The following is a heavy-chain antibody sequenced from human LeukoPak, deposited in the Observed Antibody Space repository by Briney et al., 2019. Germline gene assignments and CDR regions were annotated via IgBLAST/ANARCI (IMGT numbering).Heavy chain of an antibody. CDR1: GFNVRSNF. CDR2: IYTGGST. V-gene: IGHV3-53*01. CDR3: VREVPQLLYY. D-gene: IGHD2-2*01. Sequence: PGGSLRLSCAASGFNVRSNFMAWVRQAPGKGLEWVSVIYTGGSTYYADSVKGRSTISRDNSQNTASLQVNSVRAEDTAMYYCVREVPQLLYYGGEGTLVSVSS. J-gene: IGHJ4*02.